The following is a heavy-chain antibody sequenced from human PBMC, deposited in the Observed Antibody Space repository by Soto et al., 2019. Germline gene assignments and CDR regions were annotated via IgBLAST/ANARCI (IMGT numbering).Heavy chain of an antibody. D-gene: IGHD2-8*02. CDR2: IWYDGSTK. Sequence: QVQLVESGGGVVQPGRSLRLSCAASGFTFSNYGMHWVRQAPGKGLEWVTVIWYDGSTKYYADSVKGRFTISRDNSQNTLYLQMNNLRAEDTAVYYCASAYGGVDFDYWGQGTLVTVSS. CDR3: ASAYGGVDFDY. V-gene: IGHV3-33*01. CDR1: GFTFSNYG. J-gene: IGHJ4*02.